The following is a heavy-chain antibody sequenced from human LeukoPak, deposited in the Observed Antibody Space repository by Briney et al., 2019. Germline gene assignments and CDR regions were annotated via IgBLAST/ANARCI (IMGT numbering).Heavy chain of an antibody. J-gene: IGHJ3*02. D-gene: IGHD2-21*02. CDR3: ARHKFMTSFDM. CDR2: IFYSGST. Sequence: PSETLSLTCSVSGGSISSSPYYWGWIRQPPGKGPEWIGSIFYSGSTYYYPSLKSRVTISVDTSKNQFSLKLTSVTAADTTFYYCARHKFMTSFDMWGQGTIVTVSS. CDR1: GGSISSSPYY. V-gene: IGHV4-39*01.